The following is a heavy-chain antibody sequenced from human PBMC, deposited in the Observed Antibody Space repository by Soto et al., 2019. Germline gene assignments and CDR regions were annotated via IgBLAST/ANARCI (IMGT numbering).Heavy chain of an antibody. J-gene: IGHJ4*02. CDR2: IWWHGRDI. CDR1: GFSFSDYV. CDR3: VKDRAFRTVAGTDH. D-gene: IGHD6-19*01. V-gene: IGHV3-33*06. Sequence: QVQVVESGGGVVQPGRSLRLSCTASGFSFSDYVMHWVRQPPGKGLEWVAVIWWHGRDIFYEGSVKGRFTISRDNSKNTLYLQMNSLRVDDTATYYCVKDRAFRTVAGTDHWGQGALVTVSS.